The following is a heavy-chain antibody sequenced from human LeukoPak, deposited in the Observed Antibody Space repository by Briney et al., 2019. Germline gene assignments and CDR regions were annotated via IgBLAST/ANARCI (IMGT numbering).Heavy chain of an antibody. CDR1: GFTFSNYW. D-gene: IGHD6-13*01. CDR3: ARDSANPYSSLHKNYYYYYMDV. V-gene: IGHV3-74*01. J-gene: IGHJ6*03. CDR2: ISTDGRST. Sequence: PGGSLRLSCAASGFTFSNYWMHWVRQAPGKGLVWVSRISTDGRSTSYADSVKGRFTISRDNAKNSLYLQMNSLRAEDTAVYYCARDSANPYSSLHKNYYYYYMDVWGKGTTVTVSS.